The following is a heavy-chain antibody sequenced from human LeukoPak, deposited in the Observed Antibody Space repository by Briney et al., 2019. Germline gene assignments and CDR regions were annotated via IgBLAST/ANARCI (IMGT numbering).Heavy chain of an antibody. CDR3: ARMPLLWFGEGPFDY. D-gene: IGHD3-10*01. Sequence: PSETLSLTCTVSGGSISSYYWSWIRQPPGKGLEWIGYIYYSGSTNYNPSLKSRVTISVDTSKNQFSLKLSSVTAADTAVYYCARMPLLWFGEGPFDYWGQGTLVTVSS. V-gene: IGHV4-59*01. CDR1: GGSISSYY. J-gene: IGHJ4*02. CDR2: IYYSGST.